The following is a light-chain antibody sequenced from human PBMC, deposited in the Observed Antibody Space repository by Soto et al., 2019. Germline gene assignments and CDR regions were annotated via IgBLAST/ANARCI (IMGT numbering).Light chain of an antibody. Sequence: LTQPPGTLSLSPGERATLSCSASQSVSSSYLAWYQQKPGQAPRLPIYGAPSRATGIPDRFSASGSGTDFTLTISDVQPEDFALYYCHQRQSCPRTFGQGTKVDIK. J-gene: IGKJ1*01. V-gene: IGKV3-20*01. CDR2: GAP. CDR1: QSVSSSY. CDR3: HQRQSCPRT.